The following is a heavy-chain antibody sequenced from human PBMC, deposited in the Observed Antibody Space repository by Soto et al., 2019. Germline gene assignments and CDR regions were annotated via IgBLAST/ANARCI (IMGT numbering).Heavy chain of an antibody. CDR1: GGSVSSGSYY. J-gene: IGHJ4*02. Sequence: SETLSLTCTVSGGSVSSGSYYWSWIRQPPGKGLEWIGYIYHSGSTYYNPSLKSRVTISVDRSKNQFSLKLSSVTAADTAVYYCARGQVVAAQHWGQGTLVTVSS. D-gene: IGHD2-15*01. CDR3: ARGQVVAAQH. CDR2: IYHSGST. V-gene: IGHV4-61*01.